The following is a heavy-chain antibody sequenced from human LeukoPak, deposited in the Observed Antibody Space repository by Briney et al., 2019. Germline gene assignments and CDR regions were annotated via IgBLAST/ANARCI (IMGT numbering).Heavy chain of an antibody. D-gene: IGHD3-22*01. CDR3: ARDRAVGYDSSGYDFDY. Sequence: ASVKVSCKASGGTFSSYAISWVRQAPGQGLEWMGGINPIFGTANYAQKFQGRVTITADESTSTAYMEPSSLRSEDTAVYYCARDRAVGYDSSGYDFDYWGQGTLVTVSS. J-gene: IGHJ4*02. CDR1: GGTFSSYA. CDR2: INPIFGTA. V-gene: IGHV1-69*13.